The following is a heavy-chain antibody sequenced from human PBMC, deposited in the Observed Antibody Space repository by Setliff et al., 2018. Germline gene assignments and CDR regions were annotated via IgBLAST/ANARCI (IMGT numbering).Heavy chain of an antibody. V-gene: IGHV1-69*13. CDR1: GGTFSSYA. CDR2: IIPIFRTA. J-gene: IGHJ6*03. CDR3: ARARYCSSTSCYYYYYMDV. D-gene: IGHD2-2*01. Sequence: GASVKVSCKASGGTFSSYAISWVRQAPGQGLEWMGGIIPIFRTANYAQKFQGRVTITADESTSTAYMELSSLRSEDTAVYYCARARYCSSTSCYYYYYMDVWGKGTTVTVSS.